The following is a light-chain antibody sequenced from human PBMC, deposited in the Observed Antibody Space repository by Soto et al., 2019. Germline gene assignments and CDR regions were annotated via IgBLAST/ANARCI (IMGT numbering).Light chain of an antibody. CDR3: SSHTTYSTRI. V-gene: IGLV2-14*01. Sequence: QSALTQPASVSGSPGQSIAISCTGTSSDIGSYNYVSWYQQHPGKAPKLIIHEVSNRPSGMSDHFSGSKSGNTASLTISGLQADDEADYYCSSHTTYSTRIFGTGTKLTVL. CDR2: EVS. CDR1: SSDIGSYNY. J-gene: IGLJ1*01.